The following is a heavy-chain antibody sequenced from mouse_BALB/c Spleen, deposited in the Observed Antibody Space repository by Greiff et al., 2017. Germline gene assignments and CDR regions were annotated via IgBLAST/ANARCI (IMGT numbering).Heavy chain of an antibody. Sequence: EVQGVESGGGLVKPGGSLKLSCAASGFTFSDYYMYWVRQTPEKRLEWVATISDGGSYTYYPDSVKGRFTISRDNAKNNLYLQMSSLKSEDTAMYYCARGDYGSSDHWYFDVWGAGTTVTVSS. J-gene: IGHJ1*01. CDR2: ISDGGSYT. V-gene: IGHV5-4*02. CDR3: ARGDYGSSDHWYFDV. CDR1: GFTFSDYY. D-gene: IGHD1-1*01.